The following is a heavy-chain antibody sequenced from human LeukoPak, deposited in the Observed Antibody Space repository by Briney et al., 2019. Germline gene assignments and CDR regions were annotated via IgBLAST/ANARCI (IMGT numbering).Heavy chain of an antibody. V-gene: IGHV3-21*01. CDR1: GFTFSSYS. D-gene: IGHD1-26*01. CDR2: ISSSSSYV. J-gene: IGHJ3*02. CDR3: ARGPTTLSAFDI. Sequence: GGSLRLSCAASGFTFSSYSMNWVRQAPGKGLEWVSSISSSSSYVYYADSVKGRFTISRDNAKNSLYLQMNSLRAEDTAVYYCARGPTTLSAFDIWGQGTMVTVSS.